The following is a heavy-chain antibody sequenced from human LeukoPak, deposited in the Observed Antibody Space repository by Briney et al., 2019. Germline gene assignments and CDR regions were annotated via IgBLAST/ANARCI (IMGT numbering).Heavy chain of an antibody. V-gene: IGHV4-34*01. CDR3: ARHMRYYYGSGSFGYFDY. CDR1: GGSFSGYY. Sequence: SETLSLTCAVYGGSFSGYYWSWIRQPPGKGLEWIGEINHSGSTNYNPSLKSRVTISVDTSKNQFSLKLSSVTAADTAVYYCARHMRYYYGSGSFGYFDYWGQGTLVTVSS. D-gene: IGHD3-10*01. J-gene: IGHJ4*02. CDR2: INHSGST.